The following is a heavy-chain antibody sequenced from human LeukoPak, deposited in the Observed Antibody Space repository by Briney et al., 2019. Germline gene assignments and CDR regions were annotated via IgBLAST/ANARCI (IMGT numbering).Heavy chain of an antibody. CDR1: GFTFTSSA. Sequence: SVKVSCKASGFTFTSSAVQWVRQARGQRLEWIGWIVVGSGNTNYAQKFQERVTITRDMSTSTAYMELSSLRPEDTAVYYCAAITPPGTERGDFQHWGQGTLVTVSS. CDR2: IVVGSGNT. J-gene: IGHJ1*01. D-gene: IGHD3-16*01. V-gene: IGHV1-58*01. CDR3: AAITPPGTERGDFQH.